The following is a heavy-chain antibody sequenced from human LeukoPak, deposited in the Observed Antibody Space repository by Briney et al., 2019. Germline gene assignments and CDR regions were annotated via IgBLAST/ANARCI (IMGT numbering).Heavy chain of an antibody. D-gene: IGHD3-10*01. V-gene: IGHV3-66*02. CDR2: IYSGGST. CDR3: ARGLSLNYGSGYYYYMDV. CDR1: GFTVSSNY. J-gene: IGHJ6*03. Sequence: GGSLRLSCAASGFTVSSNYMSWVRQAPGKGLEWASVIYSGGSTYYADSVKGRFTISRDNSKNTLYLQMNSLRAEDTAVYYCARGLSLNYGSGYYYYMDVWGKGTTVTVSS.